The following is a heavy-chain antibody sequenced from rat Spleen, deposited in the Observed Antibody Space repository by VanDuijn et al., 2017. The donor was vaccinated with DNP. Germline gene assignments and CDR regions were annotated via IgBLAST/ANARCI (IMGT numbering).Heavy chain of an antibody. Sequence: EVQLVESGGGLVQPGRSMKLSCAASGFTFSNYHMAWVRQAPTKGLEWVASISTGGGSTYYRDSVKGRFTVSRDNAKSTLYLQMDSQRSEDTATYYCARQDPFDYWGQGVMVTVSS. CDR2: ISTGGGST. J-gene: IGHJ2*01. V-gene: IGHV5-25*01. CDR3: ARQDPFDY. CDR1: GFTFSNYH.